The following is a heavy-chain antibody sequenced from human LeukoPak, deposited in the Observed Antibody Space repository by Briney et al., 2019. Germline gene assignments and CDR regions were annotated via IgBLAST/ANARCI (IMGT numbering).Heavy chain of an antibody. CDR1: EYTLTDHY. D-gene: IGHD6-19*01. V-gene: IGHV1-2*06. CDR3: AGEADTSDSRDHYGMDV. CDR2: INPKSADT. Sequence: ASVKVSCKASEYTLTDHYVHWVRQAPGQGLEWMGRINPKSADTIYTQKFQGRVTMTRDTAINLVYMELSRLTSDDTAVYYCAGEADTSDSRDHYGMDVWGQGTTVTVTS. J-gene: IGHJ6*02.